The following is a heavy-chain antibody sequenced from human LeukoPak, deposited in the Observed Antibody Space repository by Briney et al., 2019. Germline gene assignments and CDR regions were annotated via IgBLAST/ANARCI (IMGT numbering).Heavy chain of an antibody. CDR1: GGTFSSYA. Sequence: ASVKVSCKASGGTFSSYAVSWVRQAPGQGLEWMGRINPNSGGTNYAQKFQGRVTMTRDTSISTAYMELSRLRSDDTAVYYCATDILTRTDYWGQGTLVTVSS. CDR2: INPNSGGT. D-gene: IGHD3-9*01. CDR3: ATDILTRTDY. J-gene: IGHJ4*02. V-gene: IGHV1-2*06.